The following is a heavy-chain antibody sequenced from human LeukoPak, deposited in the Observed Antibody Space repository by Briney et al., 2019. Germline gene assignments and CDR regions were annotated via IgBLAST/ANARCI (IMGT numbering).Heavy chain of an antibody. D-gene: IGHD5-24*01. V-gene: IGHV4-59*01. J-gene: IGHJ4*02. CDR2: IFYSGST. CDR1: GGSFSGYY. CDR3: AREREMSFDY. Sequence: SETLSLTCAVYGGSFSGYYWSWIRQPPGKGLEWIGYIFYSGSTNYNPSLKSRVTISVDTSKNHFSLKLSSVTAADTAVYYCAREREMSFDYWGQGTLVTVSS.